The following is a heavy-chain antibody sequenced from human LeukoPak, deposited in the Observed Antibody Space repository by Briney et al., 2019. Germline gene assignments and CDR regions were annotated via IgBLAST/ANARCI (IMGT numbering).Heavy chain of an antibody. Sequence: GASVKVSCKASGGTFSSYAISWVRQAPGQGLEWMGGIIPIFGTANYAQKFQGRVTITADESTSTAYMELSSLRSEDTAVYYCARGSSSSAGWYYMDVWGKGTTVTVSS. CDR3: ARGSSSSAGWYYMDV. CDR1: GGTFSSYA. V-gene: IGHV1-69*13. D-gene: IGHD6-13*01. CDR2: IIPIFGTA. J-gene: IGHJ6*03.